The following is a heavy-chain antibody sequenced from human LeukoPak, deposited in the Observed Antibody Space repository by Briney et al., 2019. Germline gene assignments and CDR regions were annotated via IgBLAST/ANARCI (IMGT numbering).Heavy chain of an antibody. Sequence: ASVKVSCKASGYTFTSYYMHWVRQAPGQGLEWMGWISAYNGNTNYAQKLQGRVTMTTDTSTSTAYMELRSLRSDDTAVYYCATDGFGELFDYWGQGTLVTVSS. CDR1: GYTFTSYY. CDR3: ATDGFGELFDY. CDR2: ISAYNGNT. D-gene: IGHD3-10*01. J-gene: IGHJ4*02. V-gene: IGHV1-18*04.